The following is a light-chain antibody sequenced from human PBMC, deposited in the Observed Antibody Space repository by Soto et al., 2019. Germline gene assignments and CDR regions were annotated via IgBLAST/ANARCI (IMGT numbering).Light chain of an antibody. V-gene: IGLV2-23*02. CDR3: CSYAGSTIFYV. J-gene: IGLJ1*01. Sequence: QSALTQPASVSGSPGQSITISCTGSSSDVGSYALVSWYQQLPGRAPKLIIYEVYKRPSGVADRFSGSKSGNTASLTISGLQAEDEADYYCCSYAGSTIFYVFGTGTKLTVL. CDR2: EVY. CDR1: SSDVGSYAL.